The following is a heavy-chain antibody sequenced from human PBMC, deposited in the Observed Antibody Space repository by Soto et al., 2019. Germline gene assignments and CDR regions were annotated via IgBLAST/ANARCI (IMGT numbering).Heavy chain of an antibody. CDR1: GYTFTDYD. Sequence: QGQLVQSGAEVKKPGASVKVSCKASGYTFTDYDISWVRQAPGQGLEWMGWISVDNGNTKYVESLQGRVTMTTDTCTRTAYTAVRSLRSDDTAVYCCARTAGSNYDRVDPWGQGTLVAVSS. V-gene: IGHV1-18*01. CDR2: ISVDNGNT. D-gene: IGHD4-4*01. CDR3: ARTAGSNYDRVDP. J-gene: IGHJ5*02.